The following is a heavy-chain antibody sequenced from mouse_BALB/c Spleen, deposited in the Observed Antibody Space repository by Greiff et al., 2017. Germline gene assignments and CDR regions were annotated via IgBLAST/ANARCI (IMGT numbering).Heavy chain of an antibody. D-gene: IGHD1-2*01. J-gene: IGHJ3*01. CDR3: ARGGTTATFAY. Sequence: EVKVVESGPSLVKPSQTLSLTCSVTGDSITSGYWNWIRKFPGNKLEYMGYISYSGSTYYNPSLKSRISITRDTSKNQYYLQLNSVTTEDTATYYCARGGTTATFAYWGQGTLVTVSA. CDR1: GDSITSGY. V-gene: IGHV3-8*02. CDR2: ISYSGST.